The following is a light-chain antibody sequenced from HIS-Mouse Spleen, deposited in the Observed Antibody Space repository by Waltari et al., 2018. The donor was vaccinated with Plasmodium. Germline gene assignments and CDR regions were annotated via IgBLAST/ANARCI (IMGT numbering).Light chain of an antibody. CDR2: QDS. CDR1: KLGDKY. Sequence: SYELTQPHSVSVSPGQTASITCSGDKLGDKYACWYQQKPGQSPVLVIYQDSKRPSGIPGRFSGSNSWNTATLTISGTQAMDEADYYCQAWDSSTVVFGGGTKLTVL. CDR3: QAWDSSTVV. J-gene: IGLJ2*01. V-gene: IGLV3-1*01.